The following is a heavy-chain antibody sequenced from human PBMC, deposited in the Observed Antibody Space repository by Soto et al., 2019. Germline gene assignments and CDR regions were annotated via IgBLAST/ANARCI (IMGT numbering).Heavy chain of an antibody. J-gene: IGHJ5*02. CDR1: GGSISSYY. Sequence: SESLYLTCAASGGSISSYYWSWIRQPAGKGLEWIGRIYTSGSTNYNPSLKSRVTMSVDTSKNQFSLKLSSVTAADTAVYYCARALGWYNWYYVCFDPWGQGTLVTVSS. CDR2: IYTSGST. V-gene: IGHV4-4*07. CDR3: ARALGWYNWYYVCFDP. D-gene: IGHD1-7*01.